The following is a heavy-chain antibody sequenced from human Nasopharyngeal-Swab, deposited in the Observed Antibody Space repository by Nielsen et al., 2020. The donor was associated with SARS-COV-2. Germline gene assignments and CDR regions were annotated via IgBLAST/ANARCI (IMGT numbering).Heavy chain of an antibody. CDR3: ARDQKRLDWWFGDQTLWDY. CDR2: ISYDGSSK. J-gene: IGHJ4*02. V-gene: IGHV3-30-3*01. CDR1: GFTFSSYA. D-gene: IGHD3-10*01. Sequence: GESLKISCAASGFTFSSYAMHWVRQAPGKGLEWVAVISYDGSSKYYADSVKGRFTISRDNSKNTLYLQMNSLRAEDTAVYYCARDQKRLDWWFGDQTLWDYWGQGTLVTVSS.